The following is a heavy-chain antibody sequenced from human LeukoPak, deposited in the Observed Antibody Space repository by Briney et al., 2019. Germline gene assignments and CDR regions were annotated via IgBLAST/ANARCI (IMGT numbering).Heavy chain of an antibody. J-gene: IGHJ6*04. CDR1: GYTFTSYY. V-gene: IGHV1-46*03. D-gene: IGHD3-3*01. CDR3: ARKGGDYDFWSAMDV. Sequence: GASVKVSCKASGYTFTSYYMHWVRQAPGQGLEWMGIINPSGGSTSYAQKFQGRVTMTRDTSTSTVYMKLSSLRSEDTAVYYCARKGGDYDFWSAMDVWGKGTTVTVSS. CDR2: INPSGGST.